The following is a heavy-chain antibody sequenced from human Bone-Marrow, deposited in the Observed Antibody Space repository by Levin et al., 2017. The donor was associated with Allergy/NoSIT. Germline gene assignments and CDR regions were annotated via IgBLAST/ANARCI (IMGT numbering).Heavy chain of an antibody. CDR2: ISSTRSTI. D-gene: IGHD5-18*01. J-gene: IGHJ4*02. Sequence: GASVKVSCAASGFTFSSYNMNWVRQAPGRGLEWVSYISSTRSTIYYADSVQGRFTISRDNAKNSLYLQMNSLRAEDTAVYYCARDFSYGYRFDYWGQGTLVTVSS. V-gene: IGHV3-48*01. CDR3: ARDFSYGYRFDY. CDR1: GFTFSSYN.